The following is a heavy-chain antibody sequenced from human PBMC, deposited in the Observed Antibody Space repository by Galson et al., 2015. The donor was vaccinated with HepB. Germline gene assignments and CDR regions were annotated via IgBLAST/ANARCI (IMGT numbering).Heavy chain of an antibody. CDR2: IYTSGST. V-gene: IGHV4-4*07. Sequence: ETLSLTCTVSGGSISGYYWSWIRQPAGKRLEWIGRIYTSGSTNYNPSFRSRVSMSLDMSKNQVSLKLRSVTAADTAVYFCAREWRGDLRFLEFAAFDPWGQGTKVTVSS. CDR1: GGSISGYY. J-gene: IGHJ3*01. CDR3: AREWRGDLRFLEFAAFDP. D-gene: IGHD3-3*01.